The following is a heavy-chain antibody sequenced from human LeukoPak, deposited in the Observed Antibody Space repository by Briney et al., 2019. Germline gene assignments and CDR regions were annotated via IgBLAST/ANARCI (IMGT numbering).Heavy chain of an antibody. Sequence: GGSLRLSCAASGFTFSDYNMHWVRQAPGKGLEWVAVISYDGSNKYYADSVKGRFTIPRDNSKNTLYPQMNSLRAEDTAVYYCAKVRWDNSGWYYLDTWGQGALVTVSS. CDR3: AKVRWDNSGWYYLDT. D-gene: IGHD6-19*01. CDR2: ISYDGSNK. CDR1: GFTFSDYN. J-gene: IGHJ4*02. V-gene: IGHV3-30*18.